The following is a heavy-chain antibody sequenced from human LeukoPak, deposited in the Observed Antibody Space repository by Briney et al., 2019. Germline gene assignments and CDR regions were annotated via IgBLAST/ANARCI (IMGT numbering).Heavy chain of an antibody. CDR3: ARGRYSSGWLFDY. Sequence: GGSLRLSCAASGFTFSSYEMNWVRQAPGKGLEWVSYISSSGSTIYYADSVKGRFTIPRDNAKNSLYLQMNSLRAEDTAVYYCARGRYSSGWLFDYWGQGTLVTVSS. CDR2: ISSSGSTI. CDR1: GFTFSSYE. J-gene: IGHJ4*02. V-gene: IGHV3-48*03. D-gene: IGHD6-19*01.